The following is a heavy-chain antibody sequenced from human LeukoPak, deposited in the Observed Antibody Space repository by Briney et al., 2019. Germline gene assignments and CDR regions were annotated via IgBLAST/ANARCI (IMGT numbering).Heavy chain of an antibody. V-gene: IGHV1-18*01. D-gene: IGHD1-26*01. J-gene: IGHJ3*02. CDR1: GYTFTSYS. CDR3: ARTEKLGGGQGFDI. Sequence: ASVKVSCKASGYTFTSYSISWVRQAPGQGLEWMGWISAYNGNTIYAQKVKGRVTMTTDTSTSTAYMELRSLKSDDTAVYYCARTEKLGGGQGFDIWGRGTMVTVSS. CDR2: ISAYNGNT.